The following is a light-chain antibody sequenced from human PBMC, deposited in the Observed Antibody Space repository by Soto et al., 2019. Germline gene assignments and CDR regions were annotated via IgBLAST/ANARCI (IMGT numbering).Light chain of an antibody. CDR3: TSYSISTAYL. Sequence: QSALTQPASVSGSPGQSITISCTGTSSDVGGYNYVSWFQQHPGKAPKLKIYEVSNRPSGVSNRFSGSKSGYTASLTISELQAEDEADYYCTSYSISTAYLFGTGTKV. CDR1: SSDVGGYNY. CDR2: EVS. J-gene: IGLJ1*01. V-gene: IGLV2-14*03.